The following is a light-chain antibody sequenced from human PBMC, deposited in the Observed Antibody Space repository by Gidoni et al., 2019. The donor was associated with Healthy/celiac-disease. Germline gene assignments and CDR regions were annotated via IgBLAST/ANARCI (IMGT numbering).Light chain of an antibody. CDR1: HSISSW. V-gene: IGKV1-5*01. CDR3: QQYNSHPT. J-gene: IGKJ1*01. CDR2: DAS. Sequence: DIQMTQSPSTLSASVGDRVTITCRASHSISSWLAWYQQKPGKAPKLLIYDASSLESVVPSRFSGSGSGTEFTLTISSLHPDDFATYYCQQYNSHPTFGQGTKVEIK.